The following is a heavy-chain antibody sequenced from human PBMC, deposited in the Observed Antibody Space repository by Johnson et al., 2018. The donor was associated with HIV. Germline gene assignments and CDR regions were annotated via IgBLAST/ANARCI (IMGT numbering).Heavy chain of an antibody. D-gene: IGHD3-22*01. J-gene: IGHJ3*02. V-gene: IGHV3-74*02. CDR2: INSDGSTT. Sequence: VQLVESGGGVVQPGGSLRLSCAASGFTFSSYWMHWVRQAPGKGLVWVSRINSDGSTTSYADSVKGRFTISRDNAKNTLYLQMNRLRAEDTAVYYCTRGLDYYDSTGFRSASFDIWGQGTMVTVSS. CDR3: TRGLDYYDSTGFRSASFDI. CDR1: GFTFSSYW.